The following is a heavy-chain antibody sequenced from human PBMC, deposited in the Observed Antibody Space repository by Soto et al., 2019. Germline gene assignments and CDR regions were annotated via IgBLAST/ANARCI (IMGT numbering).Heavy chain of an antibody. CDR3: ARGNHSWIQLGYFDL. J-gene: IGHJ2*01. D-gene: IGHD5-18*01. CDR1: GGTFSNYP. CDR2: IIPSFGTE. Sequence: QVQLVQSGAEVKKPGSSVKVSCKASGGTFSNYPISWVRQAPGQGLEWMGGIIPSFGTENHAQKFQGRVTITANESTSTAFMELSSLRSEDTAVYYCARGNHSWIQLGYFDLWGRGTLVTVSS. V-gene: IGHV1-69*12.